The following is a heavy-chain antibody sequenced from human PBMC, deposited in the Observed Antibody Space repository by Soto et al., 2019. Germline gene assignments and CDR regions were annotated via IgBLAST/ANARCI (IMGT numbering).Heavy chain of an antibody. CDR1: WGNFRNVG. CDR2: IKSKTDGGTT. V-gene: IGHV3-15*07. J-gene: IGHJ4*02. Sequence: AASWGNFRNVGMNWIRKAKGKGLEWVGRIKSKTDGGTTDYAAPVKGRFTISRDDSKNTLYLQMNSLKTEDTDVYYCTTDPLRPFDYWGQGTLVTVSS. D-gene: IGHD4-17*01. CDR3: TTDPLRPFDY.